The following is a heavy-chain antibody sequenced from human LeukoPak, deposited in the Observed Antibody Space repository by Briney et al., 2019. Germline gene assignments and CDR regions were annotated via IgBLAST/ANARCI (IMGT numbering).Heavy chain of an antibody. V-gene: IGHV4-34*01. J-gene: IGHJ4*02. D-gene: IGHD2-15*01. CDR1: GGSFSGYY. Sequence: SETLSLTCAVYGGSFSGYYWSWIRQPPGKGLEWIGEINHSGSTNYNPSLKSRVTMSVDTSKNQFSLKLSSVTAADTAVYYCARGRGGGPSDYWGQGTLVTVSS. CDR2: INHSGST. CDR3: ARGRGGGPSDY.